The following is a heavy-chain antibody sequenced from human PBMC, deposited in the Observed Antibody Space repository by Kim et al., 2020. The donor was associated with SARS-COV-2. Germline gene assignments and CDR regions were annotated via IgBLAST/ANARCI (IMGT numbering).Heavy chain of an antibody. Sequence: ASVKVSCKASGYTFTSYAMHWVRQAPGQRLEWMGWINAGNGNTKYSQKFQGRVTITRDTSASTAYMELSSLRSEDTAVYYCAQGAPYYDYIWGSYRYHYYYGMDVWGQGTTVTVSS. CDR2: INAGNGNT. D-gene: IGHD3-16*02. CDR3: AQGAPYYDYIWGSYRYHYYYGMDV. V-gene: IGHV1-3*01. J-gene: IGHJ6*02. CDR1: GYTFTSYA.